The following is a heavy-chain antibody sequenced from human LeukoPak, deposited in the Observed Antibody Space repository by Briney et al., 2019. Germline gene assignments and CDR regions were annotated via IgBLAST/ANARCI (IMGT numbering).Heavy chain of an antibody. Sequence: ASVKVSCKASGYTFTSYAMHWVRQAPGQRLEWMGWINAGNGNTKYSQKFQGRVTITRDTSASTAYMELSSLRSEDTAVYYCARPTIFGAGAFDIWGQGTMVTVSS. D-gene: IGHD3-3*01. J-gene: IGHJ3*02. V-gene: IGHV1-3*01. CDR2: INAGNGNT. CDR3: ARPTIFGAGAFDI. CDR1: GYTFTSYA.